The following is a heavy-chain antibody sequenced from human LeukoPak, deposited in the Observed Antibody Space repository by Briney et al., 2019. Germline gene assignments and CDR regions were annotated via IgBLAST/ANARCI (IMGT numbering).Heavy chain of an antibody. V-gene: IGHV4-34*01. CDR3: ARGGYDGSGSYYRSFDY. CDR1: GGSFSGYY. D-gene: IGHD3-10*01. J-gene: IGHJ4*02. Sequence: SETLSVTCDVYGGSFSGYYWRWIRQPPGKGLEWIGEINHSGSTNYNPSLKSRVTISVDTSKNQFSLKLSFVTAADTAVYYCARGGYDGSGSYYRSFDYWGQGTLVTVSS. CDR2: INHSGST.